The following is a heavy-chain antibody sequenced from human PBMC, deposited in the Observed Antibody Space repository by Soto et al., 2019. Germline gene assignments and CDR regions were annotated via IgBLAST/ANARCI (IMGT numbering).Heavy chain of an antibody. CDR2: ISGYNGNT. Sequence: QVQLVQSGAEVKKPGASVNVSCKASGYSFHTYAISWVRQAPGQGLEWVEWISGYNGNTNYAQKFHGRVTLTRDTSTKTAYMELRSLTGDDTAVYYCAREYGMDVWGQGTTVTASS. CDR1: GYSFHTYA. V-gene: IGHV1-18*01. CDR3: AREYGMDV. J-gene: IGHJ6*02.